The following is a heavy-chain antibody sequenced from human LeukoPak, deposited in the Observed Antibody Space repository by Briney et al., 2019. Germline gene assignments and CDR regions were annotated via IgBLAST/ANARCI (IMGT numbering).Heavy chain of an antibody. V-gene: IGHV1-46*01. CDR1: GYTFTGYY. CDR2: INPSGGST. J-gene: IGHJ5*02. CDR3: AREDESYNWFDP. Sequence: GASVKVSCKASGYTFTGYYIHWVRQAPGQGLEWMGIINPSGGSTSYAQKFQGRVTMTRDTSTSTVYMELSSLRSEDTAVYYCAREDESYNWFDPWGQGTLVTVSS.